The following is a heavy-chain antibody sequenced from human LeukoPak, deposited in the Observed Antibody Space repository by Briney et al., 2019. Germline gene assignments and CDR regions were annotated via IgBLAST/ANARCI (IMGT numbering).Heavy chain of an antibody. D-gene: IGHD5-24*01. Sequence: QPGGSLRLSCAASGFTFSTYSMNWVRQAPGKGLECVSYISSSSSNIYYADSVKGRFTITRDNAKNSLYLQINSLRAEDTAVYYCARLRDAYDYWGQGTLVTVSS. CDR2: ISSSSSNI. CDR3: ARLRDAYDY. J-gene: IGHJ4*02. CDR1: GFTFSTYS. V-gene: IGHV3-48*01.